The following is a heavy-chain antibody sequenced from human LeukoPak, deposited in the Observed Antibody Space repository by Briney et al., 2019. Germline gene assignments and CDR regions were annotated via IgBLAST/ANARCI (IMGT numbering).Heavy chain of an antibody. CDR3: ARESLGQLVRQPFDY. D-gene: IGHD6-6*01. CDR2: IWYDGSNK. J-gene: IGHJ4*02. CDR1: GFTFSSYG. Sequence: QPGRSLRLSCAASGFTFSSYGMHWVRQAPGKGLEWVAVIWYDGSNKYYADSVKGRFTISRDNSKNTLYLQMNSLRAEDTAVYYCARESLGQLVRQPFDYWGQGTLVTVSS. V-gene: IGHV3-33*01.